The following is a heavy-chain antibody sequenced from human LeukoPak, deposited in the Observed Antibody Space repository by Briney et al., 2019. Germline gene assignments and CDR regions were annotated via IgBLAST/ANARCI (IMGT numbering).Heavy chain of an antibody. Sequence: GESLKISCTASGFTFNTYWMHWVRQAPGRGLVWVSRINFDGSTTDYADSVKGRFTISRDNSKNTLYLQMNSLRAEDTAVYYCARDRAAADLDYWGQGTLVTVSS. V-gene: IGHV3-74*01. CDR1: GFTFNTYW. D-gene: IGHD6-13*01. CDR2: INFDGSTT. J-gene: IGHJ4*02. CDR3: ARDRAAADLDY.